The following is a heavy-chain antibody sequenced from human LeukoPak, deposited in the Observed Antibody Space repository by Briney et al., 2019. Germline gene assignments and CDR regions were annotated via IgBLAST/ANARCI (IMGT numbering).Heavy chain of an antibody. CDR1: GGSFRGYY. CDR2: INHSGST. CDR3: ARALSLRFLDK. D-gene: IGHD3-3*01. V-gene: IGHV4-34*01. J-gene: IGHJ4*02. Sequence: SETLSLTCAVYGGSFRGYYWSWIRQPPGKGLEWIGEINHSGSTNYNPSLKSRVTISVDTSKNQFSLKLSSVTAADTAVYYCARALSLRFLDKWGQGTLVTVSS.